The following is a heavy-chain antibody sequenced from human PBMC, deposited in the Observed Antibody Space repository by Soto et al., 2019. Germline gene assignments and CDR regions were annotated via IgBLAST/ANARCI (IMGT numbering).Heavy chain of an antibody. D-gene: IGHD2-15*01. CDR3: ARGDMGYCSGGSCSYYYYGMDV. J-gene: IGHJ6*02. V-gene: IGHV3-21*01. Sequence: GGSLRLSCAASGFTFSSYSMNWVRQAPGKGLEWVSSISSSSSYIYYADSVKGRFTISRDNAKNSLYLQMNSLRAEDTAVYYCARGDMGYCSGGSCSYYYYGMDVWGQGTTVTVSS. CDR1: GFTFSSYS. CDR2: ISSSSSYI.